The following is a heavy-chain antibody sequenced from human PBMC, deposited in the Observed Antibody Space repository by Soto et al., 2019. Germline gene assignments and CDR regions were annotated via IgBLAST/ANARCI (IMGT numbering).Heavy chain of an antibody. CDR2: ISGSGGST. D-gene: IGHD6-6*01. CDR1: GFTFSSYA. Sequence: EVQLLESGGGLVQPGGSLRLSCAASGFTFSSYAMSWVRQAPGKGLEWVSAISGSGGSTYYADSVKGRFTISRDNSKKTLYLQMHSLRAEDTAVYYGAKTPGEGIAARQHDYYYMDVWGKGTTVTVSS. J-gene: IGHJ6*03. V-gene: IGHV3-23*01. CDR3: AKTPGEGIAARQHDYYYMDV.